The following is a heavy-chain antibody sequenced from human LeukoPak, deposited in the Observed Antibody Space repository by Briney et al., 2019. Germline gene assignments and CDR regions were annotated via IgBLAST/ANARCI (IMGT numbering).Heavy chain of an antibody. CDR2: IIPIFGTA. J-gene: IGHJ6*03. Sequence: SVKVSCKASGGTFSSYAISWVRQAPGQGLEWMGGIIPIFGTANYAQKLQGRVTMTTDTSTSTAYMELRSLRSDDTAVYYCARDSIVVVPAALYYMDVWGKGTTVTVSS. V-gene: IGHV1-69*05. CDR1: GGTFSSYA. CDR3: ARDSIVVVPAALYYMDV. D-gene: IGHD2-2*01.